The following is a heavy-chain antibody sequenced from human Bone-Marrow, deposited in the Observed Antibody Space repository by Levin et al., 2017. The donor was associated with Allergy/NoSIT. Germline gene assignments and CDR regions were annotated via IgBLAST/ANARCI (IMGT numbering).Heavy chain of an antibody. J-gene: IGHJ3*02. CDR2: ISYDGSNK. Sequence: GGSLRLSCAASGFTFSSYGMHWVRQAPGKGLEWVAVISYDGSNKYYADSVKGRFTISRDNSKNTLYLQMNSLRAEDTAVYYCAKDQRFLRYYYDSSGYYYDAFDIWGQGTMVTVSS. V-gene: IGHV3-30*18. CDR3: AKDQRFLRYYYDSSGYYYDAFDI. D-gene: IGHD3-22*01. CDR1: GFTFSSYG.